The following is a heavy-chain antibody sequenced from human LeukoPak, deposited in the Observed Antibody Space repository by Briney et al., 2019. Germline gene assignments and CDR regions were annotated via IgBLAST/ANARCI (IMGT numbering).Heavy chain of an antibody. Sequence: SGHTLVKPTQTLSLTCTFSGLSLSRGEGGGSWIRQPPGKAREWLALIYWNHGERYSPSLKTRLTITKDTTKNQVVLTMTNMDPVDTATYYCAHRIINLPCDYWGQGTLVTVSS. CDR2: IYWNHGE. V-gene: IGHV2-5*01. CDR1: GLSLSRGEGG. CDR3: AHRIINLPCDY. J-gene: IGHJ4*01.